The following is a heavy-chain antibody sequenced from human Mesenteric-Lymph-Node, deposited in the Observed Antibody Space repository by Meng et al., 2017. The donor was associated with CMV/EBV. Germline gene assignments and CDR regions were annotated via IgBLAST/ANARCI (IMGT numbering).Heavy chain of an antibody. CDR3: ARDSNTRGLTIDY. J-gene: IGHJ4*02. CDR1: GGSISSGGYY. V-gene: IGHV4-31*02. CDR2: VYYSGST. Sequence: VSGGSISSGGYYWSWIRQHPGKGLEWIGYVYYSGSTYYNPSLKSRVTISVDTSKNQFSLKLSSVTAADTAVYYCARDSNTRGLTIDYWGQGTLVTSPQ. D-gene: IGHD1/OR15-1a*01.